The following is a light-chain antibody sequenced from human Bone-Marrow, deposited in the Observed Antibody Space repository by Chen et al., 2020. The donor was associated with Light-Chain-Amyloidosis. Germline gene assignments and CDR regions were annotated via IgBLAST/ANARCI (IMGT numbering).Light chain of an antibody. J-gene: IGKJ4*01. V-gene: IGKV4-1*01. CDR2: WAS. CDR1: QSVLYSSNNKNY. CDR3: QQYYSPLPLT. Sequence: DIVLTQSPDSLAVSLGERATINCKSSQSVLYSSNNKNYLAWYQQKPGQPPKLLIYWASTRESGVPDRVSGSGSGTDFTLASSSLQAEDVAVYYCQQYYSPLPLTFGGGTKVEIK.